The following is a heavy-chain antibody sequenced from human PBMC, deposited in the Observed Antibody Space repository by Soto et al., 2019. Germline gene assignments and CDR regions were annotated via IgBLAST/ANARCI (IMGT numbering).Heavy chain of an antibody. CDR1: GFTFSNYD. D-gene: IGHD6-19*01. Sequence: GGSLRLSCAASGFTFSNYDMSWVRQAPGKGLEWVSAISVSGDTTYYADSVKGRFTISRDNSKNTLYLQMNTLRAEDKAVYYCAKNRNTGVAGTSCWFGPWGQGTLVTVSS. CDR3: AKNRNTGVAGTSCWFGP. V-gene: IGHV3-23*01. J-gene: IGHJ5*02. CDR2: ISVSGDTT.